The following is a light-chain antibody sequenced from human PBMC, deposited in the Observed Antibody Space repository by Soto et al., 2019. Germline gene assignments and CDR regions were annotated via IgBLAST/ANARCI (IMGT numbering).Light chain of an antibody. CDR3: KQYYNWPLT. V-gene: IGKV3-15*01. CDR1: QSVSSN. J-gene: IGKJ4*01. Sequence: EIVMTQSPATLSVSPGERATLSCRASQSVSSNLAWYQQKPGQAPRLLIYGASTRATGIPARFSVSGSGTEFTLTISSLPYEDFAVYYCKQYYNWPLTFGGGTKVEIK. CDR2: GAS.